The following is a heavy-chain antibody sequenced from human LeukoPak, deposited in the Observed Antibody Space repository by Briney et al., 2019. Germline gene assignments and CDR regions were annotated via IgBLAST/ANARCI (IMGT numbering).Heavy chain of an antibody. CDR1: GFTLNSHW. J-gene: IGHJ4*02. CDR3: ARANFFAY. CDR2: IKHGGSEK. V-gene: IGHV3-7*04. Sequence: GGSLRLSCVVSGFTLNSHWMTWVRQAPGKGLEWVATIKHGGSEKFYVDSVKGRLTISGDDAKNSLFLQMNSLRAEDTAVYYCARANFFAYWGQGTLVTVSS.